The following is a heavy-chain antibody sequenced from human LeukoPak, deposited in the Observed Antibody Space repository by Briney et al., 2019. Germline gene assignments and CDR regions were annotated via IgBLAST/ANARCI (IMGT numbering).Heavy chain of an antibody. D-gene: IGHD1-26*01. J-gene: IGHJ6*03. CDR2: MNPNSGNT. V-gene: IGHV1-8*01. CDR3: ARGGLGSDSGSQPKPYMDV. Sequence: GASVKVSCKASGYTFTSYDINWVRQATGRGLEWMGWMNPNSGNTGYAQKFQGRVTMTRNTSISTAYMELSSLRSEDTAVYYCARGGLGSDSGSQPKPYMDVWGKGTTVTISS. CDR1: GYTFTSYD.